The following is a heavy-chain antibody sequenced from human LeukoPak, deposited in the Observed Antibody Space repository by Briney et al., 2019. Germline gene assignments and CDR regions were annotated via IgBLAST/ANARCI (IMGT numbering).Heavy chain of an antibody. Sequence: PSETLSLTCAVSGYSISSGYYWGWIRQPPGKGLEWIGSIYHSGSTYYNPSLKSRVTISVDTSKNQFSLKLSSVTAADTAVYYCARHGKQPKDPHGFDYWGQGTLVTVSS. V-gene: IGHV4-38-2*01. CDR2: IYHSGST. D-gene: IGHD1/OR15-1a*01. CDR3: ARHGKQPKDPHGFDY. CDR1: GYSISSGYY. J-gene: IGHJ4*02.